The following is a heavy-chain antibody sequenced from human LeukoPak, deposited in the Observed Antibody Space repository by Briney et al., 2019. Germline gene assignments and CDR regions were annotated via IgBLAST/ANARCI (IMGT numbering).Heavy chain of an antibody. V-gene: IGHV3-30-3*01. CDR1: GFTFSSYA. Sequence: SGGSLRLSCAASGFTFSSYAMHWVRQAPGKGLEWVAVISYDGSNKYYADSVKGRFTISRDNSKNTLYLQMNSLRAEDTAVYYCAREAVAGTYYFDYWGQGTLVTVSS. CDR2: ISYDGSNK. D-gene: IGHD6-19*01. J-gene: IGHJ4*02. CDR3: AREAVAGTYYFDY.